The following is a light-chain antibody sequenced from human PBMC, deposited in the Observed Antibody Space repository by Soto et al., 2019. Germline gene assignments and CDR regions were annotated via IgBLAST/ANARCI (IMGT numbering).Light chain of an antibody. CDR3: HQYNNFMYT. J-gene: IGKJ2*01. V-gene: IGKV3-15*01. CDR2: GAS. Sequence: EIVMTQYPATLSVSPGERASLSCRASQSVSSNLAWYQHKPGQAPRLLIFGASTRATGIPARFSGSGSGTEFTLTISSLQSEDSAIYFCHQYNNFMYTFGQGTKLELK. CDR1: QSVSSN.